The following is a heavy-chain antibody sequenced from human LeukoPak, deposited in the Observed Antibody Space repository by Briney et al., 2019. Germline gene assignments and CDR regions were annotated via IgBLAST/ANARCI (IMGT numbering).Heavy chain of an antibody. D-gene: IGHD6-13*01. CDR3: ATQAAAGHFDY. Sequence: PSETLSLTCTVSGGSISSYYWSWIRQPPGKGLEWIGSISYTGTTYYNPSLRSRVTISLDTSKNQFSLKVTSVTAADTAVYYCATQAAAGHFDYWGQGTLITVSS. J-gene: IGHJ4*02. CDR1: GGSISSYY. V-gene: IGHV4-59*05. CDR2: ISYTGTT.